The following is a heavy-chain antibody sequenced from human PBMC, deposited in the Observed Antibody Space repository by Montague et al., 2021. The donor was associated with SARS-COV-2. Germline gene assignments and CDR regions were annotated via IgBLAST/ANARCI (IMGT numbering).Heavy chain of an antibody. CDR2: IYYSGST. CDR1: GGSISSSSYY. D-gene: IGHD2-2*01. V-gene: IGHV4-39*01. J-gene: IGHJ5*02. CDR3: ARQGDQLLLEYWFDP. Sequence: ETLSLTCTVSGGSISSSSYYWGWIRQPPGKGLEWIGSIYYSGSTYYNPSLKSRVTISVDTSKNQFSLRLSSVTAADTAVHYCARQGDQLLLEYWFDPWGQGTLVTVSS.